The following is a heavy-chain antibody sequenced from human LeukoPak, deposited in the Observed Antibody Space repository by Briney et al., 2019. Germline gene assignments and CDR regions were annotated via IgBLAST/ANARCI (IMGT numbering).Heavy chain of an antibody. V-gene: IGHV3-30*03. J-gene: IGHJ3*02. CDR1: GFTFSIYW. D-gene: IGHD3-22*01. Sequence: GGSLRLSCAASGFTFSIYWMSWVRQAPGKGLQWLGFISYDGNIKYEDSVKGRFTISRDNAKNSLYLQMNSLRAEDTAVYYCARDADYDSSGYYSGDAFDIWGQGTMVTVSS. CDR3: ARDADYDSSGYYSGDAFDI. CDR2: ISYDGNIK.